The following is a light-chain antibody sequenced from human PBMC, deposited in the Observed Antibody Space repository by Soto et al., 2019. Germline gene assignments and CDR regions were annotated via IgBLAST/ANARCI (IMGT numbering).Light chain of an antibody. CDR2: EVS. CDR1: SSDVGGYNS. Sequence: QSALTQPPSASGSPGQSVTISCTGTSSDVGGYNSVSWCQQYPGKATKLMIYEVSKRPSGVPDRFSGSKSGNTASLTVSGLQAEDEADYYCSSYAGSNKGVVFCGGTKLTL. J-gene: IGLJ2*01. CDR3: SSYAGSNKGVV. V-gene: IGLV2-8*01.